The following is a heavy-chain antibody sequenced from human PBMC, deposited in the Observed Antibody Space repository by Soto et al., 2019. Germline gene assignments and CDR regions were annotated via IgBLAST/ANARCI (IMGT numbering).Heavy chain of an antibody. CDR3: AKDLMIGYRNPYYYYYGMDV. CDR1: GGTFSSYA. D-gene: IGHD2-8*01. J-gene: IGHJ6*02. V-gene: IGHV1-69*13. Sequence: ASVKVSCKASGGTFSSYAISWVRQAPGQGLEWMGGIIPIFGTANYAQKFQGRVTITADESTSTAYMELNSLRAEDTAVCYCAKDLMIGYRNPYYYYYGMDVWGQGTTVTVSS. CDR2: IIPIFGTA.